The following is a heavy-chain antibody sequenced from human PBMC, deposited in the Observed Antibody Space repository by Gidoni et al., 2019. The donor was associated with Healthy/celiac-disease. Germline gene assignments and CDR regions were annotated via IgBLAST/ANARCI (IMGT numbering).Heavy chain of an antibody. V-gene: IGHV1-45*02. J-gene: IGHJ4*02. CDR3: AYYDSSGYYRY. CDR1: GYTFTYRY. D-gene: IGHD3-22*01. Sequence: QMQLVQSGAEVKKTGSSVKVSCKASGYTFTYRYLHWVRQAPGQALEWMGWITPFNGNTNYAQKFQDRVTITRDRSMSTAYMELSSLRSEDTAMYYCAYYDSSGYYRYWGQGTLVTVSS. CDR2: ITPFNGNT.